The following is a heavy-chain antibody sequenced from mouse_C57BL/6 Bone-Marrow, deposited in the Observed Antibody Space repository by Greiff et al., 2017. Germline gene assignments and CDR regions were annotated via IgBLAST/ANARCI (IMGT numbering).Heavy chain of an antibody. V-gene: IGHV1-85*01. CDR1: GYTFTSYD. CDR2: IYPRDGST. J-gene: IGHJ1*03. CDR3: ARYYGSSYWYFDV. D-gene: IGHD1-1*01. Sequence: VKLMESGPELVKPGASVKLSCKASGYTFTSYDINWVQQRPGQGLEWIGWIYPRDGSTKYNEKFKGKATLTVDTSSSTAYMELHSLTSEDSAVYFCARYYGSSYWYFDVWGTGTTVTVSS.